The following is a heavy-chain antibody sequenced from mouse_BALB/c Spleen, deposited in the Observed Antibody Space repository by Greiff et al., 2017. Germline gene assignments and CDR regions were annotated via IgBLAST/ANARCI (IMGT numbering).Heavy chain of an antibody. D-gene: IGHD1-1*01. Sequence: EVQLQQSGTVLARPGASVKMSCKASGYRFTSYWMHWVKQRPGQGLEWIGAIFPGSSGTSYNQKFKGKAKLTAVTSASTAYMQLSRLTNEDSAVYYAAKWDSSGSSFAIDYWGQGTSVTVSS. CDR2: IFPGSSGT. CDR3: AKWDSSGSSFAIDY. J-gene: IGHJ4*01. CDR1: GYRFTSYW. V-gene: IGHV1-5*01.